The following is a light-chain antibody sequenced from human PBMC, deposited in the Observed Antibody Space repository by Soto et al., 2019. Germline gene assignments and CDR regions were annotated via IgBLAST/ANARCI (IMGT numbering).Light chain of an antibody. CDR2: AAA. V-gene: IGKV1D-16*01. CDR3: QQYHAYPLT. CDR1: QGVSSW. Sequence: DIQMTQSPSSLSAFVGDTVTITCRASQGVSSWLAWYQQKPGKAPKTLIAAAASLQSGVPSRFRGSGSGTDFTLTIRNLQPEDFAIYYCQQYHAYPLTFGGGTKVEI. J-gene: IGKJ4*01.